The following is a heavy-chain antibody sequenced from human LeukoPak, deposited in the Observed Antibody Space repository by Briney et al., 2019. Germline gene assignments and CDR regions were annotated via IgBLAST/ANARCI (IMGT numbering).Heavy chain of an antibody. CDR1: GFTFIGYY. D-gene: IGHD5-24*01. J-gene: IGHJ4*02. CDR3: ARGRGDGYNWEYYFDY. CDR2: INPNSGGT. V-gene: IGHV1-2*02. Sequence: GASVKVPCKASGFTFIGYYIYWVRQAPGQGLEWMGWINPNSGGTNYAQKFQGRVTMTRDTSISTAYMELSRLRSDDTAVYYCARGRGDGYNWEYYFDYWGQGTLVTVSS.